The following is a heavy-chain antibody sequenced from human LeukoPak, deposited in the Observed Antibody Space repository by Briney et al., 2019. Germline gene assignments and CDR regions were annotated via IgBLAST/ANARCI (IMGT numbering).Heavy chain of an antibody. CDR1: GGSISSYY. Sequence: SETLSLTCTVSGGSISSYYWSWIRQPAGKGLEWMGRIYTSGSTNYNPSLKSRVTMSVDTSKNQSSLKLSSVTAADTAVYYCARVATTMIPGPWGQGTLVTVSS. D-gene: IGHD3-22*01. J-gene: IGHJ4*02. CDR3: ARVATTMIPGP. V-gene: IGHV4-4*07. CDR2: IYTSGST.